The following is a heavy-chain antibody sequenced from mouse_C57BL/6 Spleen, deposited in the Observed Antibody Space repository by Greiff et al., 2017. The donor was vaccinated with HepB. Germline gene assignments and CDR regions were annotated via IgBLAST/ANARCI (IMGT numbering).Heavy chain of an antibody. CDR3: ARIPLLWVSYAMDY. J-gene: IGHJ4*01. V-gene: IGHV1-80*01. CDR2: IYPGDGDT. D-gene: IGHD2-10*01. CDR1: GYAFSSYW. Sequence: QVQLKESGAELVKPGASVKISCKASGYAFSSYWMNWVKQRPGKGLEWIGQIYPGDGDTNYNGKFKGKATLTADKSSSTAYMQLSSLTSEDSAVYFCARIPLLWVSYAMDYWGQGTSVTVSS.